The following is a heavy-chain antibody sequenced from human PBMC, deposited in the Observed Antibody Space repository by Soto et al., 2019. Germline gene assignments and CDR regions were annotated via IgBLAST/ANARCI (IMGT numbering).Heavy chain of an antibody. CDR2: IYYSGST. CDR3: ARPTRESGGASDI. Sequence: SETLSLTCTVSGGSISSGDYYFGWIRQPPGKGLEWIGYIYYSGSTYYNPSLKSRVTISVDTSKNQFSLKLSSVTAADTAVYYCARPTRESGGASDIRGQGTMVTL. D-gene: IGHD3-10*01. V-gene: IGHV4-30-4*01. CDR1: GGSISSGDYY. J-gene: IGHJ3*02.